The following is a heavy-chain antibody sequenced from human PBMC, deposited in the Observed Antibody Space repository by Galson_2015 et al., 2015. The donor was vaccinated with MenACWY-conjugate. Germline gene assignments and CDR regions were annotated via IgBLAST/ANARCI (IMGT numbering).Heavy chain of an antibody. V-gene: IGHV4-59*01. J-gene: IGHJ6*02. CDR2: ISYSGST. CDR1: GGSISGYY. D-gene: IGHD1-1*01. CDR3: VSVRKGTVDV. Sequence: ETLSFTCTVCGGSISGYYWGWIRHPPGQGLEWIGYISYSGSTNYHHSLKGRVTISVDTTKNQFSVKLTSVRAADTAVYYCVSVRKGTVDVWGQGTMVTVSS.